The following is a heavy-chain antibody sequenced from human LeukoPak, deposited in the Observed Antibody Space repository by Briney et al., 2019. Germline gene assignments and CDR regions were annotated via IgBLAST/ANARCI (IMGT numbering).Heavy chain of an antibody. J-gene: IGHJ4*02. V-gene: IGHV3-7*05. D-gene: IGHD5-24*01. CDR2: IKQDGSEK. Sequence: GGSLRLSCAASGFTFSGYSMSWVRQAPGKGLEWVANIKQDGSEKYYVESVKGRFTISRDNAKNSLYLQMNSLRVEDTAVYYRARVRDAYNHPVVYFDYWGQGTLVTVSS. CDR3: ARVRDAYNHPVVYFDY. CDR1: GFTFSGYS.